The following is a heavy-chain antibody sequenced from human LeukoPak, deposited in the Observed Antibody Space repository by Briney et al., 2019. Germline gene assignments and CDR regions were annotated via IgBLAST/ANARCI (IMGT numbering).Heavy chain of an antibody. CDR2: ISSRSSYK. CDR3: AREVRAYGGYSQSDY. CDR1: GFTFSSHG. J-gene: IGHJ4*02. V-gene: IGHV3-21*01. D-gene: IGHD5-12*01. Sequence: GGSLRLSCAASGFTFSSHGMNWIRQAPGKGLEWVSAISSRSSYKYYADSVKGRFTISRDNSKNSLYLQMNTLRVEDTAVYYCAREVRAYGGYSQSDYWGQGTLVTVSS.